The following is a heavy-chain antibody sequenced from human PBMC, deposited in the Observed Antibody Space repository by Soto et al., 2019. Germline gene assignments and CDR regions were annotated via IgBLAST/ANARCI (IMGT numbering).Heavy chain of an antibody. V-gene: IGHV3-23*01. CDR2: ISASGGST. D-gene: IGHD6-6*01. Sequence: GGSLRLSCAASGFTFSSYAMSWVRQAPGKGLEWVLSISASGGSTYYADSVKGRFTVSRDNSKDTLYLQMNSLRAEDTAVYYCAKESRQLVKGYFDYWGQGTLVTVSS. J-gene: IGHJ4*02. CDR1: GFTFSSYA. CDR3: AKESRQLVKGYFDY.